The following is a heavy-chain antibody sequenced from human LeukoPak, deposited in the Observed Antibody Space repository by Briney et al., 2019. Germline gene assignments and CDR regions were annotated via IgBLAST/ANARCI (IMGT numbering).Heavy chain of an antibody. V-gene: IGHV3-23*01. CDR3: ARVGLGVAARGYFDS. Sequence: GGSLRLSCAASGFAFSSYAMSWVRQAPGKGLEYVSAISGPGGSTYYADSVKGRFTISRDNSKTTLYLQMNSLRAEDTAVYFCARVGLGVAARGYFDSWGQGTLVAVSS. J-gene: IGHJ4*02. CDR1: GFAFSSYA. D-gene: IGHD2-8*02. CDR2: ISGPGGST.